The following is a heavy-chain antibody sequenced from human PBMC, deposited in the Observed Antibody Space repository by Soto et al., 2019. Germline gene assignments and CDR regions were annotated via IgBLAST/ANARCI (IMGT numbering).Heavy chain of an antibody. CDR3: ARDAEGRVVGATLYYYGMDA. J-gene: IGHJ6*02. Sequence: GASVKVSCKASGGTFSSYAISWGRQAPGQRPEWMGGIIPIFGTANYAQKFQGRVTITADESTSTAYMELSSLRSEDTAVYYCARDAEGRVVGATLYYYGMDAWGQGTTVTVSS. D-gene: IGHD1-26*01. V-gene: IGHV1-69*13. CDR2: IIPIFGTA. CDR1: GGTFSSYA.